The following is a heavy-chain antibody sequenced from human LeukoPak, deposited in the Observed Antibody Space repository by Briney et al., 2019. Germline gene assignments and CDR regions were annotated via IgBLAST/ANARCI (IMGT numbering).Heavy chain of an antibody. CDR1: GGSMSSSGYY. CDR2: IYYSGTT. J-gene: IGHJ3*02. Sequence: SETLSLTCAVSGGSMSSSGYYWGWIRQPPGKGLEWIGNIYYSGTTHYNPSLASRVTISVATSKNQFSLKLSSVTAADTAVYYCARPRRVDAFDIWGQGTMVTVSS. V-gene: IGHV4-39*01. CDR3: ARPRRVDAFDI.